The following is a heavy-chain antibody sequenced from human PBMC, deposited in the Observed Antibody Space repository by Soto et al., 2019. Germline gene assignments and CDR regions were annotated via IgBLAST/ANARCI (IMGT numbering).Heavy chain of an antibody. J-gene: IGHJ3*02. D-gene: IGHD3-3*01. V-gene: IGHV5-51*01. CDR3: ARDLYDFWSGTSRYTYAFDI. Sequence: GESLKISCKGSGYSFTSYWIGWVRQMPGKGLEWMGIIYPGDSDTRYSPSFQGQVTISADKSISTAYLQWSSLKASDTAMYYWARDLYDFWSGTSRYTYAFDIWGQGTMVTVSS. CDR1: GYSFTSYW. CDR2: IYPGDSDT.